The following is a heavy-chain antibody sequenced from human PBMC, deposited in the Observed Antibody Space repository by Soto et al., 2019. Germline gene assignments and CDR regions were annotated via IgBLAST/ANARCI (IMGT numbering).Heavy chain of an antibody. D-gene: IGHD4-17*01. CDR2: ISYDGTNQ. CDR1: GFTFSSFA. J-gene: IGHJ2*01. CDR3: ARDPCGACVAWYFDL. Sequence: QAQLVESGGGVVQPGRSLTLSCAASGFTFSSFAIHWVRQAPGKGLEWVAAISYDGTNQFYADSVKGRSSISRDNSKNTLYLQVNTLSGEDTAAYFCARDPCGACVAWYFDLWGHGTLVTVSS. V-gene: IGHV3-30*04.